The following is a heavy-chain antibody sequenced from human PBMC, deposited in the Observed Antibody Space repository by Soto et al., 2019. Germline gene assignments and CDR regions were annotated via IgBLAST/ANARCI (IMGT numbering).Heavy chain of an antibody. J-gene: IGHJ5*02. Sequence: SETLSLTCSVSGGSVSNFYWNWIRQPAGKELEWIGRIYSSGSASYNPSLRSRVTTSVDTSKNQFSLKLDSVTAADTAVYYCARSSHKESWFDPWGQGTLVTVSS. CDR2: IYSSGSA. CDR1: GGSVSNFY. D-gene: IGHD6-13*01. CDR3: ARSSHKESWFDP. V-gene: IGHV4-4*07.